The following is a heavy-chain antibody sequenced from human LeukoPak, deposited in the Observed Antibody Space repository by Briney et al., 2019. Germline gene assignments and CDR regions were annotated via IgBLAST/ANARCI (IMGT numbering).Heavy chain of an antibody. D-gene: IGHD2-2*01. Sequence: GESLKISSNGSGYSFTSYWIGWVRHMPGQGLEWMGSMYPGDSDTRYSPSFQGQVTISAAKYISTAYLQWRSLKASDTAMYYCARHAPLPYCSSTSCYSGWFDPWGQGTLVTVSS. CDR1: GYSFTSYW. CDR3: ARHAPLPYCSSTSCYSGWFDP. J-gene: IGHJ5*02. CDR2: MYPGDSDT. V-gene: IGHV5-51*01.